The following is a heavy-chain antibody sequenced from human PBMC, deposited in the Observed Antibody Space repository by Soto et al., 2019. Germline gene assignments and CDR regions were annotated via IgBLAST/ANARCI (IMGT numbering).Heavy chain of an antibody. Sequence: ASVKVSCKVSGYTLTELSMHWVRQAPGKGLEWMGGFDPEDGETIYAQKFQGRVTMTEDTSTDTAYMELSSLRSGDTAVYYCATDLGVEWRWDYWGQGTLVSSPQ. CDR2: FDPEDGET. CDR3: ATDLGVEWRWDY. J-gene: IGHJ4*02. D-gene: IGHD1-26*01. V-gene: IGHV1-24*01. CDR1: GYTLTELS.